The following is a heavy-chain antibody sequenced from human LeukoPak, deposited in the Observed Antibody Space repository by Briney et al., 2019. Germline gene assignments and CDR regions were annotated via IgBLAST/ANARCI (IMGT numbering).Heavy chain of an antibody. D-gene: IGHD4-17*01. CDR3: ARGGYGGNPFDY. CDR1: GGTFSSYA. CDR2: IIPILGIA. V-gene: IGHV1-69*04. Sequence: GASVKVSCKASGGTFSSYAISWVRQAPGQGLEWMGRIIPILGIANYAQKFQGRVTITADKSTSTAYMELSSLRSGDTAVYYCARGGYGGNPFDYWGQGTLVTVSS. J-gene: IGHJ4*02.